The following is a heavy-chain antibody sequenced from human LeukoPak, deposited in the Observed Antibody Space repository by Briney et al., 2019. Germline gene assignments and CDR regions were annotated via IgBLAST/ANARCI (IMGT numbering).Heavy chain of an antibody. CDR2: VSSDWGTT. CDR3: VGGLYGLGWDY. J-gene: IGHJ4*02. CDR1: RFSLSSYN. V-gene: IGHV3-64D*06. Sequence: PGGSLRLSCSASRFSLSSYNMHWVRQAPGKGLEFVSGVSSDWGTTDYADSARDRFTISRDNSKNTLYLQMSSLRAEDTAIYYCVGGLYGLGWDYWGPGTLVTVSS. D-gene: IGHD3-10*01.